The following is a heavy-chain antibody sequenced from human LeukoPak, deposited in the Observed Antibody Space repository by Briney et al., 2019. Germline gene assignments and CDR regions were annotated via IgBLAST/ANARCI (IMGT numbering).Heavy chain of an antibody. V-gene: IGHV3-21*01. CDR2: VSSSSSSYI. J-gene: IGHJ4*02. CDR3: ARDLTGELSGYYRDY. Sequence: GGSLRLSCAASGFTFSSYSMNWVRQAPGKGLEWVSSVSSSSSSYIYYADSVKGRFTISRDNAKNSLYLQMNSLRAEDTAVYYCARDLTGELSGYYRDYWGQGTLVTVSS. CDR1: GFTFSSYS. D-gene: IGHD3-22*01.